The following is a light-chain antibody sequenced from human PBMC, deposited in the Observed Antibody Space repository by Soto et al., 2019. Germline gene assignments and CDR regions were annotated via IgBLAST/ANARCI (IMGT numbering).Light chain of an antibody. CDR1: SSDVGGYNY. J-gene: IGLJ1*01. CDR2: EVS. CDR3: SSYAGSNNFV. V-gene: IGLV2-8*01. Sequence: QPVLTQPPAASGSPGQSVTISCTGTSSDVGGYNYVSWYQQHPGKAPKLMIYEVSKRPSGVPDRFSGSKSGNTASLTVSGLQAEDEADYYCSSYAGSNNFVFGTGTKVPVL.